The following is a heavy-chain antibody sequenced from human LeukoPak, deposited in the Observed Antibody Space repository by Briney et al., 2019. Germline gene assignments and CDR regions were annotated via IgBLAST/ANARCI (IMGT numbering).Heavy chain of an antibody. CDR2: IRYDGTNK. CDR1: GFTFSSFG. Sequence: PGGSLRLSCAASGFTFSSFGMHWVRRAPGKGLEWVGFIRYDGTNKYYADSVKGRFTISRENSKNTLYLQMNSLRTEDTAFYYCAKDVDWGVMYYCDYWGQGTLVTVSS. J-gene: IGHJ4*02. D-gene: IGHD3-16*01. V-gene: IGHV3-30*02. CDR3: AKDVDWGVMYYCDY.